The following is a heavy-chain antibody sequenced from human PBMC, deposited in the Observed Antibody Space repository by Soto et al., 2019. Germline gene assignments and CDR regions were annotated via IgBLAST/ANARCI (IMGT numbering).Heavy chain of an antibody. J-gene: IGHJ5*02. V-gene: IGHV1-2*02. CDR2: INAHSGGT. CDR1: GFSFTGYY. CDR3: AKGLTRKLAYRLDT. D-gene: IGHD3-16*01. Sequence: ASVKVSCKASGFSFTGYYIHWLRQAPGQGLEWMGWINAHSGGTEYAQRFQGRVTLTRDTSIATAYLTLTSLTSDDTALYYCAKGLTRKLAYRLDTWGQGTNVTLSA.